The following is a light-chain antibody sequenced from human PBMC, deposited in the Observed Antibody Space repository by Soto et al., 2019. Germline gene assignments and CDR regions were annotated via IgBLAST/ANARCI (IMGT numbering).Light chain of an antibody. Sequence: EKVMTQSPATLSVSPGERATLSCRASQNVKTRLAWYQQKPGQAPRLLIYDAFNRATGIPARFSGSASGTEFTLTISSLKSEDFAVYYCKQYDEWPLTFGGGTKVEIK. J-gene: IGKJ4*01. CDR3: KQYDEWPLT. CDR1: QNVKTR. V-gene: IGKV3-15*01. CDR2: DAF.